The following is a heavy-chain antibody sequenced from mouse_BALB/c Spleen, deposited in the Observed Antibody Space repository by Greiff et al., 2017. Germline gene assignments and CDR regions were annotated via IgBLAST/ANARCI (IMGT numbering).Heavy chain of an antibody. V-gene: IGHV1-15*01. D-gene: IGHD2-3*01. J-gene: IGHJ3*01. CDR3: TRGGYDGYYWFAY. CDR2: IDPETGGT. Sequence: VKLVESGAELVRPGASVTLSCKASGYTFTDYEMHWVKQTPVHGLEWIGAIDPETGGTAYNQKFKGKATLTADKSSSTAYMELRSLTSEDSAVYYCTRGGYDGYYWFAYWGQGTLVTVSA. CDR1: GYTFTDYE.